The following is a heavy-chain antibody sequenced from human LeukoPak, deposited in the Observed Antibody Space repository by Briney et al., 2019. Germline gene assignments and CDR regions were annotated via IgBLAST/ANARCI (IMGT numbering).Heavy chain of an antibody. V-gene: IGHV4-30-2*01. CDR3: ARDRDSSTWYSYFDY. Sequence: PSQTLSLTCTVSGGSISSGGHYWSWIRQPPGKGLEWIGYIYHSGNTYYNPSLKSRVTISVDRSKNQFSLKLTSVTAADTAVYYCARDRDSSTWYSYFDYWGQGTLVTVSS. CDR2: IYHSGNT. D-gene: IGHD6-13*01. J-gene: IGHJ4*02. CDR1: GGSISSGGHY.